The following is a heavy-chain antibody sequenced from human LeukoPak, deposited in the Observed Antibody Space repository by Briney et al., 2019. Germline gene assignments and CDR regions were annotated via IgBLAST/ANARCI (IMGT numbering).Heavy chain of an antibody. CDR3: ASAPQGRIAVAGSGYYFDY. V-gene: IGHV4-34*01. CDR2: VNHSGST. J-gene: IGHJ4*02. Sequence: SETLSLTCAVYGGSFSGYYWSWIRQPPGKGLEWIGEVNHSGSTNYNPSLKSRVTISVDTSKNQFSLKLSSVTAADTAVYYCASAPQGRIAVAGSGYYFDYWGQGTLVTVSS. CDR1: GGSFSGYY. D-gene: IGHD6-19*01.